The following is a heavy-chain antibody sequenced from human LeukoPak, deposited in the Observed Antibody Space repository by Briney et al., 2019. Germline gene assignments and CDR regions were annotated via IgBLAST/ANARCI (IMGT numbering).Heavy chain of an antibody. J-gene: IGHJ3*02. D-gene: IGHD3-22*01. V-gene: IGHV3-23*01. Sequence: PGGSLRLSCAASGFTFSTYAMSWVRQAPGKGLEWVSAISGGGGSTYYADSVKGRFTISRDNAKNSLYLQMNSLRAEDTAVYYCARVFTVITLFEASDIWGQGTMVTVSS. CDR1: GFTFSTYA. CDR2: ISGGGGST. CDR3: ARVFTVITLFEASDI.